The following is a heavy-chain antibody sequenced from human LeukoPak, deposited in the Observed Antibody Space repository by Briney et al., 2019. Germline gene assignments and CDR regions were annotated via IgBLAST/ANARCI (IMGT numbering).Heavy chain of an antibody. CDR2: MSYDGNFT. CDR1: GFTFKRYA. V-gene: IGHV3-30*04. J-gene: IGHJ4*02. D-gene: IGHD3-10*01. CDR3: ARGRSVYGSGSYSDY. Sequence: GGSLRLSCAASGFTFKRYAMHWVRQAPGMGLEWVTIMSYDGNFTYYSDSVKGRFTISRDNSNDTPYLQMNSLRADDTAIYYCARGRSVYGSGSYSDYWGQGTLVTVSS.